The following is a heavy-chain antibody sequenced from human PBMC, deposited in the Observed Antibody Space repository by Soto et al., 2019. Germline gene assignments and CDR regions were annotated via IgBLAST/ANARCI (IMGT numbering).Heavy chain of an antibody. V-gene: IGHV1-24*01. J-gene: IGHJ4*02. Sequence: ASVKVSCKVSGYTLTELSMHWVRQAPGKGLEWMGGFDPEDGETIYAQKFQGRVTMTEDTSTDTAYMELSSLRSEDTAVYYCATGPLPYYYESSGSERGDYWGQGTLVTVSS. CDR2: FDPEDGET. CDR1: GYTLTELS. D-gene: IGHD3-22*01. CDR3: ATGPLPYYYESSGSERGDY.